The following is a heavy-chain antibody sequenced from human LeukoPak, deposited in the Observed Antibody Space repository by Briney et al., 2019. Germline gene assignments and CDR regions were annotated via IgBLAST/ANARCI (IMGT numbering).Heavy chain of an antibody. V-gene: IGHV4-59*08. CDR3: ARQEWGSGWTPFDD. CDR1: GGSIGSYY. D-gene: IGHD6-19*01. Sequence: PSETLSLTCSASGGSIGSYYWSWIRQPPGKGLGWIGYIHYSGSINYNPSLKRRVTISVDTSKNQFSLKLSTVTAADTAVYYCARQEWGSGWTPFDDWGQGTLVTVSS. J-gene: IGHJ4*02. CDR2: IHYSGSI.